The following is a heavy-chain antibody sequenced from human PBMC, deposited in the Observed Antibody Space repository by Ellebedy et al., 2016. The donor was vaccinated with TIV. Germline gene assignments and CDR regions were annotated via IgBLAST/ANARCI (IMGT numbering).Heavy chain of an antibody. CDR3: ARGVRGYWDFDY. CDR2: IHSGGSP. V-gene: IGHV3-53*01. Sequence: GESLKISCVASGFTFRGYAMSWVRQAPGKGLEWVSVIHSGGSPGYADSVKGRFTISRDDSKNTLYLQMSSLRAEDTAVYYCARGVRGYWDFDYWGQGTLVTVSS. D-gene: IGHD3-22*01. CDR1: GFTFRGYA. J-gene: IGHJ4*02.